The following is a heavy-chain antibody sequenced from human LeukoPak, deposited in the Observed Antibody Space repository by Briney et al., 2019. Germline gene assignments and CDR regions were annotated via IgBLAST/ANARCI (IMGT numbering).Heavy chain of an antibody. CDR3: AKDLPITIFGVVISDAFDI. D-gene: IGHD3-3*01. V-gene: IGHV3-30*02. CDR1: GFTFSSYG. J-gene: IGHJ3*02. Sequence: PGGSLRLSCAASGFTFSSYGMHWVRQAPGKGLEWVAFIRYDGSNKYYADSVKGRFTISRDNSKNTLYLQMNSLRAEDTAVYYCAKDLPITIFGVVISDAFDIWGQGTMVTVSS. CDR2: IRYDGSNK.